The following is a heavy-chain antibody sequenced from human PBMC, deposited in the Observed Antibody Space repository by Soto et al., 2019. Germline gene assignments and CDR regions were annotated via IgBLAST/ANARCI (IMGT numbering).Heavy chain of an antibody. D-gene: IGHD2-15*01. CDR1: GGSISSDTYY. CDR2: IYYSGST. J-gene: IGHJ4*02. CDR3: ARYCSGGSCYMSYFDF. Sequence: QVQLQESGQGLVKPSQSLSLTCTVSGGSISSDTYYWSWIRQHPGKGLEWIGYIYYSGSTYYNPSLKSRVTISLDTSKNQFSLKLTSVTAADTAVYFCARYCSGGSCYMSYFDFWGQRTLVTVSS. V-gene: IGHV4-31*03.